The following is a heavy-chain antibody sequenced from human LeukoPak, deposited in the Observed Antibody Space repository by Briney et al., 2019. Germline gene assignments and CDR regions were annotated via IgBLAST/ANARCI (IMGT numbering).Heavy chain of an antibody. V-gene: IGHV3-23*01. D-gene: IGHD6-13*01. CDR2: ISGSAGST. CDR3: AKGPLASGTDY. CDR1: GFTFSNSA. Sequence: SGGSLRLSCAASGFTFSNSAMNWVRQAPGKGLEWVSAISGSAGSTHYADSVKGRFTISRDNSKNTLYLQMNSLRDDDTAVYYCAKGPLASGTDYWGQGTLVTVSS. J-gene: IGHJ4*02.